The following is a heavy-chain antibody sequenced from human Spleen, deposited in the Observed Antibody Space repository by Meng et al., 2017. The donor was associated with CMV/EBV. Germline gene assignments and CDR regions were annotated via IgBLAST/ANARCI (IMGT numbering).Heavy chain of an antibody. CDR1: GGYIRNDNYY. J-gene: IGHJ4*02. V-gene: IGHV4-39*01. CDR3: ARGIVVAYYFDY. CDR2: IYYSGNT. Sequence: VYGGYIRNDNYYWGWLRQPPGKGLEWIGSIYYSGNTYSNPSLKSRVTISVDRSKNQFSLKLSSVTAADTAVYFCARGIVVAYYFDYWGQGTLVTVSS. D-gene: IGHD2-21*01.